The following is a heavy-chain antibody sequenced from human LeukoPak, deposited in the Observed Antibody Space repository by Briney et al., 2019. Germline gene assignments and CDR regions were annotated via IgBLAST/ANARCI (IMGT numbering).Heavy chain of an antibody. D-gene: IGHD3-22*01. CDR2: FFTSGST. CDR1: GGSISSYS. V-gene: IGHV4-4*09. Sequence: SETLSLTCTVSGGSISSYSWSWIRQPPGKGLQWIAFFFTSGSTDYNPSLKSRVTISVDTSKNQFSLRLTSVTAADTAVYYCASETYYYDSSGYSSWDYWGQGTLVTVSS. CDR3: ASETYYYDSSGYSSWDY. J-gene: IGHJ4*02.